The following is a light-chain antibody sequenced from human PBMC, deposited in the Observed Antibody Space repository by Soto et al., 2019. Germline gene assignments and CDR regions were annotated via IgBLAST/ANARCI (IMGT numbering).Light chain of an antibody. CDR2: EVS. V-gene: IGLV2-14*01. CDR3: SSYTTTSTPFV. J-gene: IGLJ1*01. Sequence: QSALTQPASVSGSPGRSITSSCTGTSSDVGAYDYVSWYQQHAGKAPKLMIHEVSNRPSGVSNRFSGSKSGNTASLTISGLQAEDEADYYCSSYTTTSTPFVFGTGTKVTVL. CDR1: SSDVGAYDY.